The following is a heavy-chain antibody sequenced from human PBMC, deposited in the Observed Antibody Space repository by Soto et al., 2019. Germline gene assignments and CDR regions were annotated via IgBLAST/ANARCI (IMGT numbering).Heavy chain of an antibody. V-gene: IGHV3-30*18. D-gene: IGHD6-19*01. CDR2: ISYDGSNK. CDR3: AKEQIDSSGWYYYYGMDV. Sequence: QVQLVESGGGVVQPGRSLRLSCAASGFTFSSYGMHWVRQAPGKGLEWVAVISYDGSNKYYADSVKGRFTISRDNSKNAVYLQMNSLRAEDTAVYYCAKEQIDSSGWYYYYGMDVWGQGTTVTVSS. J-gene: IGHJ6*02. CDR1: GFTFSSYG.